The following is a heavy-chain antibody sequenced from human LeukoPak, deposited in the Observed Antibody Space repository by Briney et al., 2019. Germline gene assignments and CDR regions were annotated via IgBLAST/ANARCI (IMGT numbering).Heavy chain of an antibody. D-gene: IGHD3-10*01. J-gene: IGHJ4*02. Sequence: ASVKVSCKASGYTFSGYSMHWVRQAPGQRPEWMGMINPSSGSATYAQKFQGSVTMTRDTSTTTLYMELSSLRSEDTAVYYCARDWAHGSFDYWGQGTPVIVSS. CDR3: ARDWAHGSFDY. CDR1: GYTFSGYS. V-gene: IGHV1-46*01. CDR2: INPSSGSA.